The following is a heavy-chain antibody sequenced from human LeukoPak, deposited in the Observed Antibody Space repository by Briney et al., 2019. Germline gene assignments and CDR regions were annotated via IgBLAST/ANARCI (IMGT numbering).Heavy chain of an antibody. CDR2: INPNSGGT. D-gene: IGHD1-7*01. Sequence: ASVKVSCKASGYTFTGYYMHWVRQAPGQGLEWMGWINPNSGGTNYAQRFQGRVTMTRDTSISTAYMELSRLRSDDTAVYYCARDGGTGTTYLTFSSRNDAFDIWGQGTMVTVSS. CDR3: ARDGGTGTTYLTFSSRNDAFDI. J-gene: IGHJ3*02. V-gene: IGHV1-2*02. CDR1: GYTFTGYY.